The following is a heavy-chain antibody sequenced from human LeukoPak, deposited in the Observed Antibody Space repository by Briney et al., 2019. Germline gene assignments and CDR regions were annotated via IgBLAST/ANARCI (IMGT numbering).Heavy chain of an antibody. CDR1: GFTFSNAW. D-gene: IGHD6-6*01. Sequence: PGGSLRLSCAASGFTFSNAWMSWVRQAPGKGLEWVGRIKSKTDGGTTDYAAPVKGRFTISRDDSKNTLYLQMNSLKTEDTAVYYCTTDPPAARPSPGVPGLRYWGQGTLVTVSS. CDR2: IKSKTDGGTT. V-gene: IGHV3-15*01. J-gene: IGHJ4*02. CDR3: TTDPPAARPSPGVPGLRY.